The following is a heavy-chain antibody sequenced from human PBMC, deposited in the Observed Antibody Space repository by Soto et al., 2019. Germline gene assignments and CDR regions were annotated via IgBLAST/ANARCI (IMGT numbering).Heavy chain of an antibody. CDR1: GFTFSDNL. CDR2: LNPDTGKT. J-gene: IGHJ3*01. Sequence: QVQLVQSGAELKKPGASVNISCTASGFTFSDNLINWVRQVPGQGLEWMGWLNPDTGKTRYSETFQGRVTISRHPSASIASLELSGLENEATALYFCARDIHSAGPQANAAVDVWGQGTVITVSS. V-gene: IGHV1-3*01. D-gene: IGHD5-18*01. CDR3: ARDIHSAGPQANAAVDV.